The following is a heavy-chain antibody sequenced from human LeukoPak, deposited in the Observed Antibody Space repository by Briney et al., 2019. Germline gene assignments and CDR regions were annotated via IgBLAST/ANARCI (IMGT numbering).Heavy chain of an antibody. CDR2: ISGSGGST. J-gene: IGHJ4*02. V-gene: IGHV3-23*01. CDR1: GFTFSNDG. D-gene: IGHD1-14*01. CDR3: AKDERTPFDY. Sequence: GTLRLSCAASGFTFSNDGMSWVRQAPGKGLEWVSGISGSGGSTYYADSVKGRFTISRDNSKNTLYLQMNSLRAEDTAVYYCAKDERTPFDYWGQGTLVTVSS.